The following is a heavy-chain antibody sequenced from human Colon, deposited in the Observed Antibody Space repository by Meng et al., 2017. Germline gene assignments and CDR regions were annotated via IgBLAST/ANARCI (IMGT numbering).Heavy chain of an antibody. Sequence: QVRLQGSGPGLVRPSETLSLPCNVSGGSVSSASYYWSWIRQPPGKGLEWIGLIHYSGSRNYNPSLKSRVTMSVDTSKNQVSLRLTSVTAADTAVYYCARFYGSGTFEVHDYWGQGTLVTVSS. CDR3: ARFYGSGTFEVHDY. J-gene: IGHJ4*02. D-gene: IGHD3-10*01. CDR2: IHYSGSR. V-gene: IGHV4-61*01. CDR1: GGSVSSASYY.